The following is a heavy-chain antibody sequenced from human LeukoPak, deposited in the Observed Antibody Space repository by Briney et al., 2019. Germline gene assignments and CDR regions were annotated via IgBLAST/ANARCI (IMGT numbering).Heavy chain of an antibody. D-gene: IGHD1-1*01. J-gene: IGHJ4*02. CDR1: GFTFSSYA. CDR3: ARGFAGTTFSIDY. Sequence: GRSLRLSCAASGFTFSSYAMHWVRQAPGKGLEWVAVISYDGSNKYYADSVKGRFTISRDNSKNTLYLQMNSLRAEDTAVYYCARGFAGTTFSIDYWGQGTLDTVSS. CDR2: ISYDGSNK. V-gene: IGHV3-30*04.